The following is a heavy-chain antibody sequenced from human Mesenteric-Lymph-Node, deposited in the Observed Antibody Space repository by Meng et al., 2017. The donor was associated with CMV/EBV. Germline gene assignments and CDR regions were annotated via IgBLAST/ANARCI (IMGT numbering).Heavy chain of an antibody. Sequence: GGSLRLSCAASGFNLNDYVMHWVRRPPGKGLEWVASINWKSNVVGYADSVKGRFTITRDNAKNSLYLQMDSLRSEDTALYHCVKPGYHYSSGTYFPYFDSWGQGTLVTVSS. CDR1: GFNLNDYV. D-gene: IGHD3-10*01. V-gene: IGHV3-9*01. CDR2: INWKSNVV. CDR3: VKPGYHYSSGTYFPYFDS. J-gene: IGHJ5*01.